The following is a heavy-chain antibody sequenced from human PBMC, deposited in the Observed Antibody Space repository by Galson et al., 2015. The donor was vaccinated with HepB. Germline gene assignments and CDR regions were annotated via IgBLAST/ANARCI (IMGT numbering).Heavy chain of an antibody. J-gene: IGHJ4*02. D-gene: IGHD4-17*01. V-gene: IGHV3-33*01. CDR3: ARGARPRDYGDYVDY. CDR2: IWYDGSNK. CDR1: GFTFSSYG. Sequence: SLRLSCAASGFTFSSYGMHWVRQAPGKGLEWVAVIWYDGSNKYYADSVKGRFTISRDNSKNTLYLQMNSLRAEDTAVYYCARGARPRDYGDYVDYWGQGTLVTVSS.